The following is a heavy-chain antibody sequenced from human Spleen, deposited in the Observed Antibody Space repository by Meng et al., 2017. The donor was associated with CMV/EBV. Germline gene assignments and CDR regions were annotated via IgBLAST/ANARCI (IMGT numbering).Heavy chain of an antibody. CDR2: ISWNSGSI. J-gene: IGHJ1*01. D-gene: IGHD6-19*01. V-gene: IGHV3-9*01. Sequence: GGSLRLSCVVSGFTFDDYAMHWVRQAPGKGLEWVSGISWNSGSIHYADSVKGRFTISRDSAKSSLYLQMNSLRVEDTALYYCARDRGGSGWLGPGHWGQGTLVTV. CDR1: GFTFDDYA. CDR3: ARDRGGSGWLGPGH.